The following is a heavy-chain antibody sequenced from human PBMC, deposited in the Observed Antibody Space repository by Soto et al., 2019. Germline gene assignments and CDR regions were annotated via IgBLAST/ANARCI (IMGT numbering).Heavy chain of an antibody. CDR3: AREGSMYYYDSSGYYGYFDY. Sequence: SETLSLTCTVSGGSISSGDYYWSWIRQPPGKGLEWIGYIYYSGSTYYNPSLKSRVTISVDTSKNQFSLKLSSVTAADTAVYYCAREGSMYYYDSSGYYGYFDYWRQGTLVTVSS. CDR1: GGSISSGDYY. D-gene: IGHD3-22*01. V-gene: IGHV4-30-4*01. CDR2: IYYSGST. J-gene: IGHJ4*02.